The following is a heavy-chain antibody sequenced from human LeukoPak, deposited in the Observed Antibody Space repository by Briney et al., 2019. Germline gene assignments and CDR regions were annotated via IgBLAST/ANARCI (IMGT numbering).Heavy chain of an antibody. CDR3: ARDRPARVVTAILGWPFDP. V-gene: IGHV4-34*01. D-gene: IGHD2-21*02. J-gene: IGHJ5*02. Sequence: SETLSLTCAVYGVSFSGYYWSWIRQPPGKGLEWIGEINHSGGTNNNPSLKSRVTISVDTSNIQFSLKLSSVTAADTAVYHCARDRPARVVTAILGWPFDPWGQGTLVTVSS. CDR2: INHSGGT. CDR1: GVSFSGYY.